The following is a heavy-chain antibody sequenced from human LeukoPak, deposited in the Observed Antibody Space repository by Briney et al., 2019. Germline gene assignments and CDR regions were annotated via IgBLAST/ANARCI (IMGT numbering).Heavy chain of an antibody. CDR2: IYYSGST. CDR1: GGSISSHY. J-gene: IGHJ4*02. CDR3: ARVCGYGYGCFDY. Sequence: PSETLSLTCTVSGGSISSHYWSWIRQPPGKGLEWIGYIYYSGSTNYNPSLKSRVTISVDTSKNQFSLKLSSVTAADTAVYYCARVCGYGYGCFDYWGQGTLVTVSS. D-gene: IGHD5-18*01. V-gene: IGHV4-59*11.